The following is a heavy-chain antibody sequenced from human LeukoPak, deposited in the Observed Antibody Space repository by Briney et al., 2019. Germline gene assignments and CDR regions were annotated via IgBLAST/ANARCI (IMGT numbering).Heavy chain of an antibody. CDR3: ARDFPISNCSSTSCYRTPDKNYYYYYMDV. CDR2: VYYSGST. V-gene: IGHV4-59*12. J-gene: IGHJ6*03. Sequence: SETLSLTCTVSGGSISSYYWSWIRQPPGKGLEWIGYVYYSGSTNYNPSLKSRVAISVDTSKNQLSLKLSSVTAADTAVYYCARDFPISNCSSTSCYRTPDKNYYYYYMDVWGKGTTVTVSS. CDR1: GGSISSYY. D-gene: IGHD2-2*01.